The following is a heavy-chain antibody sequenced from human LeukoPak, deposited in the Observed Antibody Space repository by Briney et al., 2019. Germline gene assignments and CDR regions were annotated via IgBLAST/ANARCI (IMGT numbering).Heavy chain of an antibody. V-gene: IGHV4-59*01. CDR2: IYYSGST. CDR3: ARDSSGYLGHYYYYMDV. CDR1: GGSFSGYY. D-gene: IGHD3-22*01. J-gene: IGHJ6*03. Sequence: PSETLSLTCAVYGGSFSGYYWSWIRQPPGKGLEWIGYIYYSGSTNYNPSLKSRVTISVDTSKNQFSLKLSSVTAADTAVYYCARDSSGYLGHYYYYMDVWGKGTTVTVSS.